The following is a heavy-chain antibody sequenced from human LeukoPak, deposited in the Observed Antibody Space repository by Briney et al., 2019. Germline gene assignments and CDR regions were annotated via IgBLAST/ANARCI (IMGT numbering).Heavy chain of an antibody. CDR2: ISSSGSTI. CDR1: GFTFSSYE. Sequence: PGGSLRLSCAASGFTFSSYEMNWVRQAPGKGLEWVSYISSSGSTIYYADSVKGRFTISRDNAKNSLYLQMNSLRAEDTAVYYCARVEYYDSSGFDYWGQGTLVTVSS. V-gene: IGHV3-48*03. CDR3: ARVEYYDSSGFDY. D-gene: IGHD3-22*01. J-gene: IGHJ4*02.